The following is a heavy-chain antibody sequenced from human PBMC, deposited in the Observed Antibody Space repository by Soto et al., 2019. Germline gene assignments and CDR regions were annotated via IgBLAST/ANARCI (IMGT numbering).Heavy chain of an antibody. J-gene: IGHJ5*02. CDR2: ISGSGGST. V-gene: IGHV3-23*01. CDR3: AKDLTSDLGAINGLGDWFDP. D-gene: IGHD1-26*01. CDR1: GFTFSSYA. Sequence: EVQLLESGGGLVQPGGSLRLSCAASGFTFSSYAMSWVRQAPGKGLEWVSAISGSGGSTYYADSVKGRFTISRDNSKNTLYLQMNSLRAEDTAVYYCAKDLTSDLGAINGLGDWFDPWGQGTLVTVSS.